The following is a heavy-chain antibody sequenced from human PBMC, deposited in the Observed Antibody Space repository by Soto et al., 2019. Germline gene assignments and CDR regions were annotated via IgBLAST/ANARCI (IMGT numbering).Heavy chain of an antibody. D-gene: IGHD2-15*01. J-gene: IGHJ4*02. V-gene: IGHV3-7*01. Sequence: GGSLRLSCAASRFTFSTSWMHWVRQAPGKGLEWVANIKPDGTEKNYVDSVKGRFTISRDNAKNSLYLQMDSLRAEDTAVYFCARDLGYCTSGTCSSVFDYWGQGTLVTVSS. CDR1: RFTFSTSW. CDR2: IKPDGTEK. CDR3: ARDLGYCTSGTCSSVFDY.